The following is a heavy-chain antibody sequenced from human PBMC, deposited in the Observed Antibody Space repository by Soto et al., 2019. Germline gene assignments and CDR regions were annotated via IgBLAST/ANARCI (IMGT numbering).Heavy chain of an antibody. D-gene: IGHD2-21*01. Sequence: EVQLLESGGGLVQPGGSLRLYCAASGFTFVNYAMTWVRQAPGKGLEWVSTINGGNGGTYYADSVKGRFTISRDNYHNTLYLHMTSLRSEDTAIYYCARADVMLVAIITTLIDSCGQGTLVTVSS. CDR3: ARADVMLVAIITTLIDS. J-gene: IGHJ4*02. V-gene: IGHV3-23*01. CDR2: INGGNGGT. CDR1: GFTFVNYA.